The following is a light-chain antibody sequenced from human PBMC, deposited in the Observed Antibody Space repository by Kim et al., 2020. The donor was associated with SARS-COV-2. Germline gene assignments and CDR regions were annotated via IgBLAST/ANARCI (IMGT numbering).Light chain of an antibody. CDR1: QDINKY. V-gene: IGKV1-16*02. CDR3: QHYKNYPWT. Sequence: DIQMTQSPSSLSASVGDRVTITCRASQDINKYLAWFQQKPGKAPKSLIYAASNLQSGVPSKFSGSGSGTDFTLTISSLQPEDFATYYCQHYKNYPWTFGQGTKVDIK. CDR2: AAS. J-gene: IGKJ1*01.